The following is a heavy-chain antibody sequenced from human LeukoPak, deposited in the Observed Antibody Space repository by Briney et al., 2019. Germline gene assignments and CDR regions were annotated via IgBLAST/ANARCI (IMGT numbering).Heavy chain of an antibody. CDR1: GFTFSDYW. J-gene: IGHJ3*02. V-gene: IGHV3-7*01. D-gene: IGHD3-22*01. CDR3: ARDWRDSSGKFPNDAFDI. CDR2: IKQDGGEK. Sequence: GGSLRLSCAATGFTFSDYWMSWVRQAPGKGLEWVANIKQDGGEKYYVDSVKGRFTISRDNAKNSLSLQMNSLRAEDTAVYYCARDWRDSSGKFPNDAFDIWGQGTMVTVSS.